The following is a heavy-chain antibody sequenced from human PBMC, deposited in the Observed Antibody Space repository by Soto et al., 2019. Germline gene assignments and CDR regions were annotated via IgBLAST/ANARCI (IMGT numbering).Heavy chain of an antibody. CDR2: IAPFSGDV. CDR1: GNTFSYRY. J-gene: IGHJ4*02. D-gene: IGHD1-26*01. CDR3: ASGGAGSGPFTWELPDH. Sequence: MQLVQSGAEVTKTGSSVTVSCQALGNTFSYRYLHWVRQAPGQALEWMGWIAPFSGDVHYAQKFQERVTLTRDRSINTAYMRMSSLRSEDTAIYFCASGGAGSGPFTWELPDHWGQGTLVTVSS. V-gene: IGHV1-45*02.